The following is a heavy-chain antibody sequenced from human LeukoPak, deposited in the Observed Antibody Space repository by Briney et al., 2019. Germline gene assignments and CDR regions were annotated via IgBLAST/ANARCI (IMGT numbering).Heavy chain of an antibody. CDR3: ARGTRPDGRGSTSCYGY. CDR1: GGSFSGYY. V-gene: IGHV4-34*01. J-gene: IGHJ4*02. CDR2: INHSGST. Sequence: SETLSLTCAVYGGSFSGYYWSWIRQPPGKGLEWIGEINHSGSTNYNPSLTRRATRSVATSKTQFSLKLSSGTAADTAVYYCARGTRPDGRGSTSCYGYWGQGTLVTVSS. D-gene: IGHD2-2*01.